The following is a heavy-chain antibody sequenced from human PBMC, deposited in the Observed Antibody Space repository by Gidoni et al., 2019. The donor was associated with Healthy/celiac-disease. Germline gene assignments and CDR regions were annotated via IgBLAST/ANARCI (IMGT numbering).Heavy chain of an antibody. CDR1: GFTFSSYE. CDR2: ISSSGSTI. Sequence: EVQLVESGGGLVQPGGSLRLSCAASGFTFSSYEMNWVRQAPGKGLEWVSYISSSGSTIYYADSVKGRFTISRDNAKNSLYLQMNSLRAEDTAVYYCARVILGGSYGPPEIGYWGQGTLVTVSS. J-gene: IGHJ4*02. CDR3: ARVILGGSYGPPEIGY. D-gene: IGHD1-26*01. V-gene: IGHV3-48*03.